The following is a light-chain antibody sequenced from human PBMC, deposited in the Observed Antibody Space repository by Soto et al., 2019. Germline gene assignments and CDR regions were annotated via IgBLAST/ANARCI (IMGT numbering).Light chain of an antibody. CDR2: GAS. V-gene: IGKV3-20*01. CDR3: QQYHRSPRT. Sequence: EIVLTQSPGTLSLSPGKRATLSCRASQSVSSHYLAWFQHKPGRPPRLLIYGASIRATGIPDRFSGSGSGTNFTLTISRLEPEDFAVYYCQQYHRSPRTFGQGTRVEIK. J-gene: IGKJ1*01. CDR1: QSVSSHY.